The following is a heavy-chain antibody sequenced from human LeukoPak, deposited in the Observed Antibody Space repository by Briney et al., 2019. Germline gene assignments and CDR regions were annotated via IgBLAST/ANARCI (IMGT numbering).Heavy chain of an antibody. CDR1: GGPISSYY. V-gene: IGHV4-59*01. Sequence: SETLSLTCTVSGGPISSYYWSWIRQPPGKGLEWIGYIYYSGSTNYNPSLKSRVTISVDTSKNQFSLKLSSVTAADTAVYYCARWGLGLIAAADPDYWGQGTLVTVSS. D-gene: IGHD6-13*01. CDR3: ARWGLGLIAAADPDY. J-gene: IGHJ4*02. CDR2: IYYSGST.